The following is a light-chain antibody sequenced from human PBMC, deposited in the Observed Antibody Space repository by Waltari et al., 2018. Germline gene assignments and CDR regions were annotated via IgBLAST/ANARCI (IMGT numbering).Light chain of an antibody. CDR1: SGPSTNI. V-gene: IGLV4-69*01. Sequence: QLVLTQSPSASASLGASVKLTCTLDSGPSTNILAWPQPQPQKGPRYLMKVNSDGSHSKGDEIPDRFSGSSSSSGTERYLTISSVQSEDEADYYCQTGGHGTWVFGGGTKLTVL. J-gene: IGLJ3*02. CDR2: VNSDGSH. CDR3: QTGGHGTWV.